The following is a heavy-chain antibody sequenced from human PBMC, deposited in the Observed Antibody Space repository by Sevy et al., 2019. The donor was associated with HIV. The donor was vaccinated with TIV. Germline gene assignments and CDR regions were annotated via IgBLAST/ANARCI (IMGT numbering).Heavy chain of an antibody. J-gene: IGHJ4*01. D-gene: IGHD3-22*01. CDR3: ARGVEDYYDSSDYPYYFDY. CDR2: IYYSGST. V-gene: IGHV4-59*01. Sequence: SETLSLTCTVSGASISNYYWNWIRQPPGKGLEWIGSIYYSGSTNYNPSLKSRVTISVDTSKNQFSLKLSSVTAADTAVYYCARGVEDYYDSSDYPYYFDYWGQGTLVTVSS. CDR1: GASISNYY.